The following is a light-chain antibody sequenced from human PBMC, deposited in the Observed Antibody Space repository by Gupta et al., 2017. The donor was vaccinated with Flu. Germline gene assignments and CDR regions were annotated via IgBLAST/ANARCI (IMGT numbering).Light chain of an antibody. CDR2: SAS. CDR3: QQSNSSPFT. J-gene: IGKJ3*01. Sequence: DIHMTQSPSSVSASVGDRVTITCRASQGISSYLAWYQQKPGKAPKLLIYSASRVKSGGPSRFSGSGSGTDFTLTISSRQPEDFATYYCQQSNSSPFTFGHG. CDR1: QGISSY. V-gene: IGKV1-12*01.